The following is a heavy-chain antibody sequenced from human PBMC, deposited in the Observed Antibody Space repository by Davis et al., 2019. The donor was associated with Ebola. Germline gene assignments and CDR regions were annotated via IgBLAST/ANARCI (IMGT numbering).Heavy chain of an antibody. Sequence: ASVKVSCKASGYTFISYAMHWVRQAPGERLEWMGSINPTSGSTEFSEKFQDRVTISRDTPATTVYMELSSLTPEDTAVYFCARDDGRTWNLDSWGQGSLVTVSS. V-gene: IGHV1-3*01. CDR2: INPTSGST. CDR1: GYTFISYA. J-gene: IGHJ4*02. CDR3: ARDDGRTWNLDS. D-gene: IGHD1-1*01.